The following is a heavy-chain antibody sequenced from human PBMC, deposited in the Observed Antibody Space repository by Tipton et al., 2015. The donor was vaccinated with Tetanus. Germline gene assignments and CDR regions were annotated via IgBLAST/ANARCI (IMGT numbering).Heavy chain of an antibody. CDR1: GFTFSNYW. J-gene: IGHJ4*02. CDR3: ARIRQVGKPGPFFDY. D-gene: IGHD7-27*01. CDR2: TNSDGSST. Sequence: SLRLSCAASGFTFSNYWMHWVRQAPGKGLVWVSRTNSDGSSTDYADSVKGRFTVSRDNAKNTLFLQMNTLRAEDTAVYYCARIRQVGKPGPFFDYWGQGTLVTVSS. V-gene: IGHV3-74*01.